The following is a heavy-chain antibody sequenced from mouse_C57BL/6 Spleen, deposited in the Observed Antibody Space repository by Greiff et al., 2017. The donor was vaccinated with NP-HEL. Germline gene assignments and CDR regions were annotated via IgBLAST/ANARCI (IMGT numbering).Heavy chain of an antibody. CDR2: INPNYGPI. Sequence: VQLQQPGPELVKPGASVKLSCKASGYSFTDYNMHWVKQTNGRSLEWIGLINPNYGPISYNQKFKGKATVNVDQSSSTTYMRLNSLTSEDSEVYDCARGLLWYFDVWGTGTTVTVSS. J-gene: IGHJ1*03. CDR3: ARGLLWYFDV. D-gene: IGHD1-1*01. CDR1: GYSFTDYN. V-gene: IGHV1-39*01.